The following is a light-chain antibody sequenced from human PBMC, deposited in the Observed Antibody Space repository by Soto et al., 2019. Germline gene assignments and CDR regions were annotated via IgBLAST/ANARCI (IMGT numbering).Light chain of an antibody. Sequence: EIVMTQSPATLSVSPGERATLSCRARQSVSSNLAWYQQKPGQAPRLLSYGASTRATGIPARFSGSGSGTAFTLNISRLQSEDFAVYYCQQYNNWPPYTFGQGTKLEIK. CDR2: GAS. CDR3: QQYNNWPPYT. J-gene: IGKJ2*01. CDR1: QSVSSN. V-gene: IGKV3-15*01.